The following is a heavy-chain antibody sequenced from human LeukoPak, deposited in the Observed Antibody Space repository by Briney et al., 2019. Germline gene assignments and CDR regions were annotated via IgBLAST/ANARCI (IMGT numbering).Heavy chain of an antibody. CDR3: ARIVRRGGYFDY. D-gene: IGHD3-10*01. CDR2: INHSGST. J-gene: IGHJ4*02. CDR1: GGSFSGYY. V-gene: IGHV4-34*01. Sequence: SETLSLTCAVYGGSFSGYYWSWIRQPPGKGLEWIGEINHSGSTNYNPSLKSRVTISVDTSKNQFSLKLSSVTAADTAVYYCARIVRRGGYFDYWGQGTLATVSS.